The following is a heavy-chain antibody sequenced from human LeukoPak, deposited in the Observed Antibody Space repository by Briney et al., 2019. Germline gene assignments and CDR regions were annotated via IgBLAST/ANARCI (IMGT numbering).Heavy chain of an antibody. CDR1: GGSISSYY. CDR3: ARDPGITIFGVVLGPPDY. V-gene: IGHV4-59*12. D-gene: IGHD3-3*01. Sequence: SETLSLTCTVSGGSISSYYWSWIRQPPGKGLEWIGSIYYSGSTYYNPSLKSRVTISVDTSKNQFSLKLSSATAADTAVYYCARDPGITIFGVVLGPPDYWGQGTLVTVSS. CDR2: IYYSGST. J-gene: IGHJ4*02.